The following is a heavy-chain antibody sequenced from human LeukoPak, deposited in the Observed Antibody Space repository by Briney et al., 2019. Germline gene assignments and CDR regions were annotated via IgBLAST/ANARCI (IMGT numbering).Heavy chain of an antibody. V-gene: IGHV4-4*02. CDR3: ARPYYYGSALGY. J-gene: IGHJ4*02. D-gene: IGHD3-10*01. CDR1: GGSISSSHW. Sequence: PSETLSLTCAVSGGSISSSHWWSWVRQPPGKGLEWIGEIYHSESTNYNPSLKSRVTISVDKSKNQFSLKLSSVTAADTAMYYCARPYYYGSALGYWGQGTLVTVSS. CDR2: IYHSEST.